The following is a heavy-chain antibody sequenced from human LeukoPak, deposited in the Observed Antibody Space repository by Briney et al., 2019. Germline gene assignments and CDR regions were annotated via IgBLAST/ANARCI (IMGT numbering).Heavy chain of an antibody. J-gene: IGHJ6*02. CDR2: INHSGST. Sequence: PSETLSLTCAVYGGSFSGYYWSWIRQPPGKGLEWIGEINHSGSTNYNPSPKSRVTISVDTSKNQFSLKLSSVTAADTAVYYCARGPVPLRLGELKAYYYYGMDVWGQGTTVTVSS. CDR1: GGSFSGYY. CDR3: ARGPVPLRLGELKAYYYYGMDV. V-gene: IGHV4-34*01. D-gene: IGHD3-16*01.